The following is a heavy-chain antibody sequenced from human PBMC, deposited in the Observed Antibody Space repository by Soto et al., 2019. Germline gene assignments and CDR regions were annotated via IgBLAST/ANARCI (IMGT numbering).Heavy chain of an antibody. CDR2: ISSSSSYI. CDR1: GFTFSSYS. Sequence: ELSLRLSCAASGFTFSSYSMNWVRQAPGKGLEWVSSISSSSSYIYYADSVKGRFTISRDNAKNSLYLQMNRLSADDTAVYYGAKRFLYNNYGIDVWDQGTTVTVCS. D-gene: IGHD3-10*01. V-gene: IGHV3-21*04. CDR3: AKRFLYNNYGIDV. J-gene: IGHJ6*02.